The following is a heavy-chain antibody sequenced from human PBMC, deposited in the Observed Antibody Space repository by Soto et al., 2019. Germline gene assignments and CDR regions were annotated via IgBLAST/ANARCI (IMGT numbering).Heavy chain of an antibody. CDR1: GFTFSGSA. J-gene: IGHJ6*02. CDR3: TRHPITDDYYYYGMDV. V-gene: IGHV3-73*01. CDR2: IRSKANSYAT. D-gene: IGHD3-16*01. Sequence: PGGSLRLSCAASGFTFSGSAMHWVRQASGKGLEWVGHIRSKANSYATAYAASVKGRFTISRDDSKNTAYLQMNSLKTEDTAVYYCTRHPITDDYYYYGMDVWGQGTTVTVSS.